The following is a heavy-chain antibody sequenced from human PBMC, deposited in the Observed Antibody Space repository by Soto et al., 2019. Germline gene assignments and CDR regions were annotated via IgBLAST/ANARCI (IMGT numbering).Heavy chain of an antibody. CDR3: ARGTRSGSYSYCGLDV. Sequence: SVKVSCKASGGTFSSYAISWVRQAPGQGLEWMGGIIPIFGTTNYARSFQGRVTISADKSTSTAYMELRSLRSEETVVYYCARGTRSGSYSYCGLDVWGQVTRVTVCS. CDR1: GGTFSSYA. V-gene: IGHV1-69*06. CDR2: IIPIFGTT. J-gene: IGHJ6*01. D-gene: IGHD1-26*01.